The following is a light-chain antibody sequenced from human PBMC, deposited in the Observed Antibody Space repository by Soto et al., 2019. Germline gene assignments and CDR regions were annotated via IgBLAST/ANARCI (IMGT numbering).Light chain of an antibody. CDR1: QSISSW. CDR3: QQANDWPPT. J-gene: IGKJ1*01. Sequence: DIPITQSPSALSASVGDRVTITCLASQSISSWLAWYQQKPGKAPNLLIYDASRLESGVPSRFSGSGSGTEFTLTISSLQSEDFAVYYCQQANDWPPTFCQGTKVDIK. V-gene: IGKV1-5*01. CDR2: DAS.